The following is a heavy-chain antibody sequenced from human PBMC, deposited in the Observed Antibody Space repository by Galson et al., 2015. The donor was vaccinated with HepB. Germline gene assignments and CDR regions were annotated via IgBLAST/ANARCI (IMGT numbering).Heavy chain of an antibody. CDR1: GFTFDDYA. V-gene: IGHV3-9*01. Sequence: SLRLSCAVSGFTFDDYAMHWVRQAPGKGLEWVSGITCNSGSIGYADSVKGRFTISRDNAKNSLYLQMNSLRAEDTALYYCAKDKGTYYGSGRVSGMDVWGQGTTVTVSS. D-gene: IGHD3-10*01. CDR3: AKDKGTYYGSGRVSGMDV. CDR2: ITCNSGSI. J-gene: IGHJ6*02.